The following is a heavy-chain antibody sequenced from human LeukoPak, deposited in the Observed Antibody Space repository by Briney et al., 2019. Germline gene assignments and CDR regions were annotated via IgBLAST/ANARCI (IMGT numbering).Heavy chain of an antibody. D-gene: IGHD3-22*01. Sequence: ASVKVSCKASGYTFTGYYMHWVRQAPGQGLEWMGWINPNSGGTNYAQKFQGRVTMTRDTSISTAYMELSRLRSDDTAVYYCARDYCDSSAYYLIDAFDIWGQGTMVTVSS. CDR1: GYTFTGYY. CDR2: INPNSGGT. J-gene: IGHJ3*02. V-gene: IGHV1-2*02. CDR3: ARDYCDSSAYYLIDAFDI.